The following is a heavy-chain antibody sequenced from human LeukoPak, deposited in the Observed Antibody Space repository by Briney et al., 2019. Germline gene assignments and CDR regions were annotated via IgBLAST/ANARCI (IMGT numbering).Heavy chain of an antibody. Sequence: SVKVSCKASGGIFSTYPISWVRQAPGQGLEWMGGIIPIFGTANYAQTFQGRVTITADESTTTAHMELSSLGSEDTAVYYCARSSSTSIYYYAMDVWGQGTTVTVSS. CDR3: ARSSSTSIYYYAMDV. J-gene: IGHJ6*02. V-gene: IGHV1-69*01. CDR2: IIPIFGTA. D-gene: IGHD2-2*01. CDR1: GGIFSTYP.